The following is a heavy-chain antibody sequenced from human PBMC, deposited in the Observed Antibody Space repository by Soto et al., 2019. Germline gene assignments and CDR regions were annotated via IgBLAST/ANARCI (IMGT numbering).Heavy chain of an antibody. CDR1: GFTFSSYG. Sequence: QVQLVESGGGVVQPGRSLRLSCAASGFTFSSYGMHWVRQAPGKGLEWVAIMWYDGSNKYYADSVKGRFTISRDNSKNTLYLQMNSLRAEDTAVYYCARTSMDVWGKGPRSPSPQ. J-gene: IGHJ6*01. V-gene: IGHV3-33*01. CDR3: ARTSMDV. CDR2: MWYDGSNK.